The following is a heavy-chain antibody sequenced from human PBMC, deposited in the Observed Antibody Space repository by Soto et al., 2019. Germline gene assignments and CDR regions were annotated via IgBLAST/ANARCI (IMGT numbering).Heavy chain of an antibody. CDR3: ARDAGPLNY. V-gene: IGHV3-23*01. D-gene: IGHD3-10*01. CDR2: ITGSGAGT. J-gene: IGHJ4*02. CDR1: GFTFITYG. Sequence: VQLLESGGGLVQPGGSLRLSCAASGFTFITYGMTWVRQAPGKGLEYVSSITGSGAGTYYAESVKGRFTISRDNSNNTLYLQMNSLSAEDTAIYYCARDAGPLNYWGQGTLVTVSS.